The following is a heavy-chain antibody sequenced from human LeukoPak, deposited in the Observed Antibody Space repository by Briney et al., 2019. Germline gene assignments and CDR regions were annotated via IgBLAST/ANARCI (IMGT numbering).Heavy chain of an antibody. Sequence: GRSLRLSCAASGFTVSTNYLSWVRQAPGKGLEWVSVVYSGGTTYHADSVKGRFTISRDNSKNTMYLQMNSLRADDTAVYYCARESVVRGVINGMDVWGQGTTVTVSS. CDR1: GFTVSTNY. CDR3: ARESVVRGVINGMDV. J-gene: IGHJ6*02. V-gene: IGHV3-66*01. CDR2: VYSGGTT. D-gene: IGHD3-10*01.